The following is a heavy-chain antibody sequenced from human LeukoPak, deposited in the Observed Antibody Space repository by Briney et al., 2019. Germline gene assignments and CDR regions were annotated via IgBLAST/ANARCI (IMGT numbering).Heavy chain of an antibody. CDR1: GFTFSDYY. Sequence: GGSLRLSCAVSGFTFSDYYMSWIRQAPGKGLEWVSHISRSGSTRYYADSLKGRFTISRDNAKNSLYLQMNSLRAEDTAVYYCARTAYYYDSSGYDDAFDIWGQGTMVTVSS. CDR3: ARTAYYYDSSGYDDAFDI. CDR2: ISRSGSTR. J-gene: IGHJ3*02. D-gene: IGHD3-22*01. V-gene: IGHV3-11*01.